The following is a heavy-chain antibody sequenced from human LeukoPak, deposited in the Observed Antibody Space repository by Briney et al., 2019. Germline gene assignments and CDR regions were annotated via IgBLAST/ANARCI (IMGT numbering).Heavy chain of an antibody. Sequence: PGRSLRLSCAASVFTFSSYAMSWVRQAPGKGLEWVSTFSNTGSAYYADSVKGRFTISRDNSKNSLYLRMNSLRAEDTALYYCAKDSYDFWSGFDYWGRGTLVTVSS. D-gene: IGHD3-3*01. J-gene: IGHJ4*02. V-gene: IGHV3-23*01. CDR2: FSNTGSA. CDR1: VFTFSSYA. CDR3: AKDSYDFWSGFDY.